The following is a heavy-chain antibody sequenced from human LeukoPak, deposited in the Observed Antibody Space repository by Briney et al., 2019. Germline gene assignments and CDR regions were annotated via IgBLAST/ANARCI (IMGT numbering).Heavy chain of an antibody. D-gene: IGHD2-2*01. CDR3: PRALDSSSSRYQAFEY. V-gene: IGHV3-7*01. CDR1: GFSLRNEW. Sequence: PGGSLRLSWVAAGFSLRNEWMSCVCQAPGEGLDWVSEIKQDESEKYYVGSVKGRFTISRCNGKNSLYLQINSLRAEDTGVYYCPRALDSSSSRYQAFEYWGQGTLATVSS. CDR2: IKQDESEK. J-gene: IGHJ4*02.